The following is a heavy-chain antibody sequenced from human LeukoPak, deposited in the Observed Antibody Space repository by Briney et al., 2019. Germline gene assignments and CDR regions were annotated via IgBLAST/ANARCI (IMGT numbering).Heavy chain of an antibody. V-gene: IGHV1-2*02. D-gene: IGHD3-10*01. J-gene: IGHJ6*03. CDR2: INPNSGGT. CDR3: ARDRGVEWFGEPQMDYYYYYYMDV. CDR1: GYTFTGYY. Sequence: ASVKVSCKASGYTFTGYYMHWVRQAPGQGLEWMGWINPNSGGTNYAQKFQGRVTMTRDTSISTAYMELSSLTSDDTAVYYCARDRGVEWFGEPQMDYYYYYYMDVWGKGTTVTISS.